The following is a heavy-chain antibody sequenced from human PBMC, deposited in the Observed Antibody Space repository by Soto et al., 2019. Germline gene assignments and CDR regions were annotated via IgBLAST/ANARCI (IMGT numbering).Heavy chain of an antibody. D-gene: IGHD2-15*01. J-gene: IGHJ4*02. CDR1: GGSISSTSNY. CDR3: AKSPPDCTGGRCYSFNY. CDR2: IDYSGST. Sequence: SETLSLTCTVSGGSISSTSNYWGWIRQPPGKGLEWIGIIDYSGSTDHNPSLKSRVTISVDTSKNQFSLRLTSVTAADTAVYYCAKSPPDCTGGRCYSFNYWGQGTRVTAPQ. V-gene: IGHV4-39*01.